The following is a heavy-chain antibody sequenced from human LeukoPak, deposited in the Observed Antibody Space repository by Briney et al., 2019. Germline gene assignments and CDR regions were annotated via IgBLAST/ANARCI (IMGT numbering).Heavy chain of an antibody. CDR1: GYTFTDYY. V-gene: IGHV1-2*02. Sequence: ASVKVSCKASGYTFTDYYLHWVRQAPGQGLEWMGWIHPNSDGTNYAQKFQGRVAMTRDTSISTAYMELSSLRSDDTAVYYCARLAAVPGWGQGTLVTVSS. CDR2: IHPNSDGT. J-gene: IGHJ1*01. CDR3: ARLAAVPG. D-gene: IGHD6-19*01.